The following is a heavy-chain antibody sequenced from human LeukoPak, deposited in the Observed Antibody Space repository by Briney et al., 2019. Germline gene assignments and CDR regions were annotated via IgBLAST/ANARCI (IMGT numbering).Heavy chain of an antibody. CDR1: GFTFSSYS. D-gene: IGHD3-3*01. CDR2: ISSSSSYI. J-gene: IGHJ4*02. CDR3: ARGGYDFWSGFHPKSYFDY. Sequence: PGGSLRLSCAASGFTFSSYSMNWVRQAPGKGLEWVSSISSSSSYIYYADSVKGRFTISRDNAKNSLYLQMNSLRAEDTAVYYCARGGYDFWSGFHPKSYFDYWGQGTLATVSS. V-gene: IGHV3-21*01.